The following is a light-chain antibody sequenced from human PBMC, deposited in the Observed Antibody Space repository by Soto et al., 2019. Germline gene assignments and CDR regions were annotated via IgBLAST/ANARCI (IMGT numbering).Light chain of an antibody. Sequence: EIVLTQSPGTLSSSPGERATLSCRASQSVSSSYLAWYQQKPGQAPRLLIYGASSRAAGISDRFSGSGSGTDFSLTISRLEPEDFVVYYCLQYGSSPRTFGQGTKVEIK. CDR3: LQYGSSPRT. CDR2: GAS. V-gene: IGKV3-20*01. J-gene: IGKJ1*01. CDR1: QSVSSSY.